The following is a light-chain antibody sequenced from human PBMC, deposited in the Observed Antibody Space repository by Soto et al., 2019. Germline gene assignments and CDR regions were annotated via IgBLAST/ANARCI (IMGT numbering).Light chain of an antibody. CDR2: DAS. CDR1: QSINNW. Sequence: DIQMTQSPSTLSASVGDSVTITCRASQSINNWLAWYQQKAGKAPKLLIYDASSLETGVPSRFSGSGSGTEFTLTISSLQPDDFATYYCQQYNSYSRTFGQGTKVEIK. J-gene: IGKJ1*01. V-gene: IGKV1-5*01. CDR3: QQYNSYSRT.